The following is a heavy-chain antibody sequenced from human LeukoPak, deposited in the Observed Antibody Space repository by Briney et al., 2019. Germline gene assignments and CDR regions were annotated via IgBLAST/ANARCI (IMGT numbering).Heavy chain of an antibody. Sequence: PSETLSLTCTVSGGSMNVFYWSWIRQPAGKGLQWIGCISTSGNTDYNPSLKSRVTMSVDTSKNQFSLKLTSVTAADTAVYYCASDSFYDSGGYFYYWGQGTPVTVSS. D-gene: IGHD3-22*01. CDR2: ISTSGNT. CDR1: GGSMNVFY. CDR3: ASDSFYDSGGYFYY. J-gene: IGHJ4*02. V-gene: IGHV4-4*07.